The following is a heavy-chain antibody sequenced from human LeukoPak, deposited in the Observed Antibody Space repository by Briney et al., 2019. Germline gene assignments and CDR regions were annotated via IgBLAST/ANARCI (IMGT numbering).Heavy chain of an antibody. CDR3: TTDIAIFGVARWYYFDY. D-gene: IGHD3-3*01. CDR1: GFTFSNAW. V-gene: IGHV3-15*07. CDR2: IKSKTDGGTT. Sequence: PGGSLRLSCAASGFTFSNAWMNWVRQAPGKGLEWVGRIKSKTDGGTTDYAAPVKGRFTISRDDSKNTLHLQMNSLKTEDTAVYYCTTDIAIFGVARWYYFDYWGQGTLVTVSS. J-gene: IGHJ4*02.